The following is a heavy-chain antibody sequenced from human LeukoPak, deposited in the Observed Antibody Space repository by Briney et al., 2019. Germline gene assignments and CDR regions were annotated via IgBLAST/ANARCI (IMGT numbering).Heavy chain of an antibody. D-gene: IGHD4-23*01. V-gene: IGHV3-30*02. J-gene: IGHJ3*01. CDR2: IRYDGSNK. CDR1: GFTFSSCG. CDR3: ARLRNVGGNPHPFNV. Sequence: GGSLRLSCAASGFTFSSCGMHWVRQAPGKGLEWVAFIRYDGSNKYYADSVKGRFTISRDNSKNTLYLQMNSLRAEDTAVYYCARLRNVGGNPHPFNVWGQGTTVTVSS.